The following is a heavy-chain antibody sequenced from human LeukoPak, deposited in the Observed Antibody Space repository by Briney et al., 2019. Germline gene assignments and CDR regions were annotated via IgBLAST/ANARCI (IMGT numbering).Heavy chain of an antibody. J-gene: IGHJ4*02. V-gene: IGHV3-33*01. CDR3: ARVPWDY. CDR1: GFTFSSYC. CDR2: IWYDGSNK. Sequence: GRSLRLSCAASGFTFSSYCMHWVRQAPGKGLEWVAVIWYDGSNKYYADSVKVRFTISRDNSKNTLYPQMNSLRAEDTAVYYCARVPWDYWGQGTLVTVSS.